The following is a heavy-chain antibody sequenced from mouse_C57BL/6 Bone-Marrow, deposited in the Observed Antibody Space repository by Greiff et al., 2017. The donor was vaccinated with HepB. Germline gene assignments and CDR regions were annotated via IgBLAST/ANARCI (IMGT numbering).Heavy chain of an antibody. CDR1: GFTFSDYG. CDR2: ISSGSSTI. CDR3: ERLRRAWFAY. J-gene: IGHJ3*01. V-gene: IGHV5-17*01. D-gene: IGHD2-4*01. Sequence: EVKLVESGGGLVKPGGSLKLSCAASGFTFSDYGMHWVRQAPEKGLEWVAYISSGSSTIYYADTVKGRFTISRDNAKNTLFLQMTSLRSDDTAMYYSERLRRAWFAYWGQGTRVTVSA.